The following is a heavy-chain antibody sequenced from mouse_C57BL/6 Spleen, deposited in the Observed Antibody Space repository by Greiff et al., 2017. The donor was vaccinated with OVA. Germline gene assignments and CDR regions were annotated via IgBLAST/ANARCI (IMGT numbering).Heavy chain of an antibody. CDR2: FHPYNDDT. J-gene: IGHJ2*01. CDR1: GYTFTTYP. Sequence: VKLMESGAELVKPGASVKMSCKASGYTFTTYPIEWMKQNHGKSLEWIGNFHPYNDDTKYNEKFKGKATLTVEKSSSTVYLELSRLTSDDSAVYYCARGDYDYDGGFDYWGQGTTLTVSS. V-gene: IGHV1-47*01. CDR3: ARGDYDYDGGFDY. D-gene: IGHD2-4*01.